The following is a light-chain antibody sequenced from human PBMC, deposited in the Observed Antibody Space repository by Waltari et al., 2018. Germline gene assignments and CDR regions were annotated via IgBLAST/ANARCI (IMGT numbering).Light chain of an antibody. CDR3: NSRDTSDHRRV. CDR1: SLRSWY. J-gene: IGLJ1*01. Sequence: SSELTQDPAVSVALGQTVNITCQGDSLRSWYASWYQQKPGQAPLLNIYGKKDPPSGIPDRFSGSSSGNTASLTITGAQAEDEADYYCNSRDTSDHRRVFGTGTKVTVL. CDR2: GKK. V-gene: IGLV3-19*01.